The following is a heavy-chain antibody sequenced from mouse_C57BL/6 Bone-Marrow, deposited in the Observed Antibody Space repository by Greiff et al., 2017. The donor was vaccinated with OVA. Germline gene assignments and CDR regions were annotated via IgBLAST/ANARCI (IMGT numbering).Heavy chain of an antibody. J-gene: IGHJ4*01. CDR1: GFSLTSYG. V-gene: IGHV2-6*01. D-gene: IGHD1-1*01. Sequence: QVQLQQSGPGLVAPSQSLSITCTVSGFSLTSYGVDWVRQSPGKGLEWLGVIWGVGSTNYNSALKSRLSISKDNSKSQVFLKMNSLQTDDTAMYYCARVPIYYYGSSYVLYAMDYWGQGTSVTVSS. CDR2: IWGVGST. CDR3: ARVPIYYYGSSYVLYAMDY.